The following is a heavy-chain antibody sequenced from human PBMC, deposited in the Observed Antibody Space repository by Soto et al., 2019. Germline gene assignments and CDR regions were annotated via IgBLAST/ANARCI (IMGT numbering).Heavy chain of an antibody. CDR2: IIGNSGTT. D-gene: IGHD5-18*01. J-gene: IGHJ4*01. CDR3: AKGSTYSFYFDH. CDR1: GFSFSSYD. V-gene: IGHV3-23*01. Sequence: WGSLRLSCVASGFSFSSYDMSWVRQAPGKGLEWVSFIIGNSGTTYYADSVKGRFTISRDNSKNTLYLQMSRLGAEDTAAYYCAKGSTYSFYFDHWGQGTLVTVSS.